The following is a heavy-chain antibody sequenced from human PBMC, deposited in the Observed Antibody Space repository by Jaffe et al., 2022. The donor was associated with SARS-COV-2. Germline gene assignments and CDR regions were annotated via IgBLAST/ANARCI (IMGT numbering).Heavy chain of an antibody. J-gene: IGHJ6*02. CDR3: ARDGRSGDGGYYGMDV. CDR2: IYSGGST. CDR1: GFTVSSNY. D-gene: IGHD1-26*01. V-gene: IGHV3-66*02. Sequence: EVQLVESGGGLVQPGGSLRLSCAASGFTVSSNYMSWVRQAPGKGLEWVSVIYSGGSTYYADSVKGRFTISRDNSKNTLYLQMNSLRAEDTAVYYCARDGRSGDGGYYGMDVWGQGTTVTVSS.